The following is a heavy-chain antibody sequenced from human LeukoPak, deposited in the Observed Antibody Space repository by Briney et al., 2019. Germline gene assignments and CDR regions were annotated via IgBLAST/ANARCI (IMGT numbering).Heavy chain of an antibody. CDR2: ISSSSGYT. CDR3: ARSVVRGHFNY. D-gene: IGHD3-10*01. Sequence: GGSLRLSCAASGFTFSSYSMNWVRQAPGKGLEWVSYISSSSGYTYYADSVKGRFTISRDNAKNSLYLQMNSLRAEDTAVYYCARSVVRGHFNYWGQGTLVTVSS. J-gene: IGHJ4*02. V-gene: IGHV3-21*01. CDR1: GFTFSSYS.